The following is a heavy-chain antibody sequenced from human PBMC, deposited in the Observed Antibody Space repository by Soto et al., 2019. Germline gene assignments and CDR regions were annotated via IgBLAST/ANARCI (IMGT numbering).Heavy chain of an antibody. Sequence: GGSLRLSCAASGFTFSSYSMNWVRQAPGKGLEWVSYISSSSSTIYYADSVKGRFTISRDNAKNSLYLQMNSLRAEDTAVYYCARDLDVVVVAATPQGPGYFDYWGQGTLVTVSS. CDR2: ISSSSSTI. J-gene: IGHJ4*02. CDR3: ARDLDVVVVAATPQGPGYFDY. D-gene: IGHD2-15*01. CDR1: GFTFSSYS. V-gene: IGHV3-48*01.